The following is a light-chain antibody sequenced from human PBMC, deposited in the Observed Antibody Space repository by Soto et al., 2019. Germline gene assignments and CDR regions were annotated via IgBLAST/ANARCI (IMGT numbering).Light chain of an antibody. Sequence: DIVMTQTPLSLSVTPGQPASMSCKSSQSLLHNNGRTYLYWYVQKPGQPPQLLIYEVSNRFSGVPDRLSVSGSWTDFTLKISRVEAEDVGVYYCLQSLHFPLTFAGGTKVEI. V-gene: IGKV2D-29*01. CDR1: QSLLHNNGRTY. CDR3: LQSLHFPLT. J-gene: IGKJ4*01. CDR2: EVS.